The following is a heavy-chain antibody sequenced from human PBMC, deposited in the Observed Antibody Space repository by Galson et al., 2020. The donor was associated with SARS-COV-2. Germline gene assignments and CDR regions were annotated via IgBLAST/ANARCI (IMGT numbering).Heavy chain of an antibody. CDR2: IRSKAYGGTT. CDR1: GFTFGDYA. J-gene: IGHJ5*02. V-gene: IGHV3-49*03. D-gene: IGHD1-7*01. Sequence: GGSLRLSCTASGFTFGDYAMSWFRQAPGKGLEWVGFIRSKAYGGTTEYAASVKGRFTISRDDSKSIAYLQMNSLKTEDTAVYYCTRAPELELRSDNWFDPWGQGTLVTVSS. CDR3: TRAPELELRSDNWFDP.